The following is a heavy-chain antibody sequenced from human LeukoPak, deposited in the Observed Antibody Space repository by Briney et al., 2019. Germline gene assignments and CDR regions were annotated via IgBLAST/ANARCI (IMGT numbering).Heavy chain of an antibody. D-gene: IGHD2-8*01. Sequence: SETLSLTCAVYGGSFSGYYWSWIRQPPGKGLEWIGEINHSGSTNYNPSLKSRVTKSVDTSKNQFSLKLSSVTAADTAVYYCARGLLGYCTNGVCPNYYYMDVWGKGTTVTVSS. CDR1: GGSFSGYY. CDR3: ARGLLGYCTNGVCPNYYYMDV. V-gene: IGHV4-34*01. J-gene: IGHJ6*03. CDR2: INHSGST.